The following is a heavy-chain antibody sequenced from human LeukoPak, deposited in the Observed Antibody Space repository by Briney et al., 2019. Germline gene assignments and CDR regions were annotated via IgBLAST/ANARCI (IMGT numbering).Heavy chain of an antibody. J-gene: IGHJ4*02. CDR1: GFSFSSYS. CDR3: ARSFSGSREY. Sequence: GGSLRLSCTASGFSFSSYSMNWARQAPGKGLEWVSSISRSSGSIYYADSMKGRFTVSRDNAKNSLYLEMNSLRAEDTAVYYCARSFSGSREYWGQGTRVTVSS. D-gene: IGHD5-24*01. V-gene: IGHV3-21*01. CDR2: ISRSSGSI.